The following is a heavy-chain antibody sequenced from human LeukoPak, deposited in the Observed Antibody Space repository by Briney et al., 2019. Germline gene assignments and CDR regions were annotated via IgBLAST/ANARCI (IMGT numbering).Heavy chain of an antibody. Sequence: PGGSLRLSCAASGFSVSSYWMNWVRQAPGKGLVWVSRISDDGRTISYADSVKGRFTISRDNAKNTLSLQMNSLRGEDTAVYYCGREDRIVLGNDAFDIWGQGTMVTVSS. CDR3: GREDRIVLGNDAFDI. V-gene: IGHV3-74*01. J-gene: IGHJ3*02. CDR1: GFSVSSYW. D-gene: IGHD2-8*01. CDR2: ISDDGRTI.